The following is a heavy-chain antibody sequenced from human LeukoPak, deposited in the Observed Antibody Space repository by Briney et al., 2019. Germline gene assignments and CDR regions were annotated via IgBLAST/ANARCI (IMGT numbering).Heavy chain of an antibody. CDR3: ARDHYGYSSGSGFDC. CDR1: GYTFTGYY. CDR2: INPNSGGT. D-gene: IGHD3-10*01. J-gene: IGHJ4*02. Sequence: ASVRVSCKASGYTFTGYYMHWVRQAPGQGLEWMGRINPNSGGTNYAQRFQDRVTMTRDTSISTAYMELSRLRSDDTAVYYCARDHYGYSSGSGFDCWGQGILVTVSS. V-gene: IGHV1-2*06.